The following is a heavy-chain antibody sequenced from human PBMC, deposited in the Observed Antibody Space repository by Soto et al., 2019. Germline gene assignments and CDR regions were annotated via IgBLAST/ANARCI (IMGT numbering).Heavy chain of an antibody. D-gene: IGHD2-15*01. CDR1: GGSFSDYA. J-gene: IGHJ5*02. Sequence: QVQLVQSGAEVKKPGSSVKISCKAFGGSFSDYAISWVRQAPGQGLEWMGGIIPIFGTPNYAQKFQARVTFTAHESTTPAYMELSRLTSEDPAVYYGARDRAPRRWSSLDLWSQGTQVTVSS. V-gene: IGHV1-69*01. CDR3: ARDRAPRRWSSLDL. CDR2: IIPIFGTP.